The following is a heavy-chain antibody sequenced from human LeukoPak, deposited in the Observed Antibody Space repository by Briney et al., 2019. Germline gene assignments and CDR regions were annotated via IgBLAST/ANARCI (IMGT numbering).Heavy chain of an antibody. Sequence: GGSLRLSCAASGFTFSSYAMNWARQAPGKGLEWVSAISGSGRNTYYADFVKGRFTISRDNSKNTLYLQMNSLRAEDTAVYYCAKPARTDYADYWGQGTLVTVSS. CDR1: GFTFSSYA. J-gene: IGHJ4*02. CDR2: ISGSGRNT. D-gene: IGHD1-14*01. V-gene: IGHV3-23*01. CDR3: AKPARTDYADY.